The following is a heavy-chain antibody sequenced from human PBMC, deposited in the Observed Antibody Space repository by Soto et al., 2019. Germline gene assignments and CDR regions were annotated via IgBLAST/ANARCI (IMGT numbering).Heavy chain of an antibody. CDR1: GYAVTSYA. CDR2: INAGNGNT. V-gene: IGHV1-3*01. CDR3: ARDAFIVVVPAAKYHQTRNYNWFDP. J-gene: IGHJ5*02. D-gene: IGHD2-2*01. Sequence: ASVKVSCKASGYAVTSYAMHWVRQAPGQRLEWMGWINAGNGNTKYSQKFQGRVTITRDTSASTAYMELSSLRSEDTAVYYCARDAFIVVVPAAKYHQTRNYNWFDPWGQGTRGTSPQ.